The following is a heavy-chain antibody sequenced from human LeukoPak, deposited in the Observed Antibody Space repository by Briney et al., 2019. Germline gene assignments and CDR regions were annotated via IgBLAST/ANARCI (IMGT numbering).Heavy chain of an antibody. V-gene: IGHV1-8*01. CDR3: ARRNTAMVAGLDY. CDR2: MNPNSGNT. Sequence: ASLKVSCKASGYTFTTYDINWVRQPTGQGLEWMGWMNPNSGNTGYAQKFQGRVTMTRNTSISTAFMELSGLRSEDTAVYFCARRNTAMVAGLDYWGQGSLVTVS. J-gene: IGHJ4*02. CDR1: GYTFTTYD. D-gene: IGHD5-18*01.